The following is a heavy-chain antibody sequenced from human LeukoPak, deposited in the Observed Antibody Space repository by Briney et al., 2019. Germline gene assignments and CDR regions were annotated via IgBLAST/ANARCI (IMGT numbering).Heavy chain of an antibody. CDR3: VKVVGAPNWFDP. V-gene: IGHV4-39*07. J-gene: IGHJ5*02. Sequence: KPSETLSLTCTVSGGSISSSSYYWGWIRQPPGKGLEWIGSIYYSGSTYYNPSLKSRVTISIDTSKNQFSLKLSSVTATDTAVFYRVKVVGAPNWFDPWGQGTLVTVSS. CDR1: GGSISSSSYY. D-gene: IGHD1-26*01. CDR2: IYYSGST.